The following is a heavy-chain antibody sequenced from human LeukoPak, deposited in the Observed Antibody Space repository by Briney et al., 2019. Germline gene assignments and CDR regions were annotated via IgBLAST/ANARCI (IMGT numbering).Heavy chain of an antibody. CDR1: GGSISSYY. CDR2: IYYSGST. Sequence: SSETLSLTCTVSGGSISSYYWSWIRQPPGKGLEWIGYIYYSGSTNYNPSLKSRVTISVDTSKNQFSLKLSSVTAADTAVYYCARQVGIAVAGHDAFDIWGQGTMVTVSS. J-gene: IGHJ3*02. CDR3: ARQVGIAVAGHDAFDI. D-gene: IGHD6-19*01. V-gene: IGHV4-59*01.